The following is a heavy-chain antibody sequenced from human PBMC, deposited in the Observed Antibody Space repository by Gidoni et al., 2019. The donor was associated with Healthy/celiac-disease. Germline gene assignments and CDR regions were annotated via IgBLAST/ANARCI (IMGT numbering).Heavy chain of an antibody. D-gene: IGHD2-2*01. J-gene: IGHJ4*02. CDR1: GGSISRGGYY. CDR3: ARTDGYCSSTSCYGPVDY. CDR2: VYYSGST. Sequence: QVQLQESGPGLVKPSQTLSLTCTVSGGSISRGGYYWSWIRQHPGKGLEWIGYVYYSGSTYYNPSLKSRVTISVDTSKNQFSLKLSSVTAADTAVYYCARTDGYCSSTSCYGPVDYWGQGTLVTVSS. V-gene: IGHV4-31*03.